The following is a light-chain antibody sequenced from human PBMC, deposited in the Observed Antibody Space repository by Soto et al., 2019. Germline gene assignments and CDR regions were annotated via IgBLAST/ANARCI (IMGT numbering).Light chain of an antibody. J-gene: IGKJ1*01. V-gene: IGKV3-20*01. CDR3: QQYGRSRT. CDR1: QSVSSSY. CDR2: HAS. Sequence: EIVLTQSPGTLSLSPGERATLSCRASQSVSSSYLAWYQQKPGQAPRLLIYHASRRATGIPDRFSGSGSGTDFTITISRLEPEDIAVYYCQQYGRSRTFGQGTKVEIK.